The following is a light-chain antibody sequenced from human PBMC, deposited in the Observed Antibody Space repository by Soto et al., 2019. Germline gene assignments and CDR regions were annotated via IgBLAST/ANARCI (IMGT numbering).Light chain of an antibody. CDR2: EVS. CDR3: SSYAGSNIYV. V-gene: IGLV2-8*01. J-gene: IGLJ1*01. Sequence: QSVLAQPPSSSGSPGQSVTMSCTGTSSDVGGYNYVSWYQHHPGKAPKLMIYEVSKRPSGVPDRFSGSKSGSAASLTVSGLQAEDEADYYCSSYAGSNIYVFGTGTKVTVL. CDR1: SSDVGGYNY.